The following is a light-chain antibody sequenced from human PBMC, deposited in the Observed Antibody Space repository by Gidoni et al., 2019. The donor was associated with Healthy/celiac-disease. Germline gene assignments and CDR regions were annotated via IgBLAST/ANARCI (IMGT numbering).Light chain of an antibody. CDR3: QQYDNLPPLIT. V-gene: IGKV1-33*01. CDR2: DAS. J-gene: IGKJ3*01. Sequence: LQLTPSPSPLSASVGDRVTITCQASQDISNYLNWYQQKPGKAPKLLIYDASNLETGVPSRFSGSGSGTDFTFTISSLQPEDIATYYCQQYDNLPPLITFGPGTKVDIK. CDR1: QDISNY.